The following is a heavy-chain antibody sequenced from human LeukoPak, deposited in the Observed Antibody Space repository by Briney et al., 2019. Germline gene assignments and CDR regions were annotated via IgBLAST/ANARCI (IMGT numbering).Heavy chain of an antibody. CDR1: GGSINSSNYY. CDR3: ARGSSNSGVY. D-gene: IGHD4-23*01. V-gene: IGHV4-39*07. CDR2: IYYSGST. Sequence: PSENLSLTCIVSGGSINSSNYYWGWIRQPPGKGLEWIGSIYYSGSTYYNPSLKSRVTISIDTCKNQLSLKLNSVTAADTAVYYCARGSSNSGVYWGQGTLVTVSS. J-gene: IGHJ4*02.